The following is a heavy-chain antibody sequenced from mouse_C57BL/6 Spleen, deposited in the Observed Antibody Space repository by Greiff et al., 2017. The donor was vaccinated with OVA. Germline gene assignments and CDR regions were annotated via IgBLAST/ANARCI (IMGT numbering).Heavy chain of an antibody. J-gene: IGHJ4*01. D-gene: IGHD1-1*01. CDR3: ARDFLITTVVATGAMDY. CDR2: INPSNGGT. CDR1: GYTFTSYW. Sequence: VQLQQPGTELVKPGASVKLSCKASGYTFTSYWMHWVKQRPGQGLEWIGNINPSNGGTNYNEKFKSKATLTVDTSSSTAYMQLRSLTSSDSAVYYCARDFLITTVVATGAMDYWGQGTSVTVSS. V-gene: IGHV1-53*01.